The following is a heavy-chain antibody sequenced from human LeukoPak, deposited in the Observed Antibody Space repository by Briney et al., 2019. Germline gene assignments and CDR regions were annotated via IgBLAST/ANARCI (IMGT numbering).Heavy chain of an antibody. V-gene: IGHV3-23*01. CDR1: GFTFSSYA. J-gene: IGHJ4*02. CDR2: ISGSGGST. Sequence: GGSLRLSCAASGFTFSSYAMSWVRQAPGRGLEWVSAISGSGGSTYYADSVKGRFTISRDNSKNTLYLQMNSLRAEDTAVYYCAKTTYYDFWSGYPFDHWGQGTLVTVSS. CDR3: AKTTYYDFWSGYPFDH. D-gene: IGHD3-3*01.